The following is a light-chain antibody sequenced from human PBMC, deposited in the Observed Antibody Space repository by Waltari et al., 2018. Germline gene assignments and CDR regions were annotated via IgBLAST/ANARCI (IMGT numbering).Light chain of an antibody. J-gene: IGKJ2*01. Sequence: VITQSPATLSLSLGERATLSCRASHSITSNLAWYQQKPGQAPRLLGYGASTRATGIPARFSGSGSGTEFTLTISSLQSEDFAVYYCQQYNNWPLYTFGQGTKLEIK. V-gene: IGKV3-15*01. CDR3: QQYNNWPLYT. CDR2: GAS. CDR1: HSITSN.